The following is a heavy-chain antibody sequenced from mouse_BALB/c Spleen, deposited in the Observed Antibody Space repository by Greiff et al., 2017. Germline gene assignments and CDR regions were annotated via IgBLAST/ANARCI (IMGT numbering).Heavy chain of an antibody. CDR1: GYTFTNYW. V-gene: IGHV1-63*02. CDR3: ARSSYDYDLFAY. D-gene: IGHD2-4*01. J-gene: IGHJ3*01. CDR2: IYPGGGYT. Sequence: VHLVESGAELVRPGTSVKISCKASGYTFTNYWLGWVKQRPGHGLEWIGDIYPGGGYTNYNEKFKGKATLTADTSSSTAYMQLSSLTSEDSAVYFCARSSYDYDLFAYWGQGTLVTVSA.